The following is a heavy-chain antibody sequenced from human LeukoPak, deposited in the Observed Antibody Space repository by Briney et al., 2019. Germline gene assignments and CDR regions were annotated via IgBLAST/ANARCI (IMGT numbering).Heavy chain of an antibody. CDR2: SRNKGRGYST. CDR1: GFTLSDHH. D-gene: IGHD3-16*02. V-gene: IGHV3-72*01. Sequence: GGSLSLSCAASGFTLSDHHMDWVRQAPGKGLEWIGRSRNKGRGYSTVFAASVNGRFTISRDEPTNSLFLQMDSLKTEDTAVYYCARGMITFGGVIQVGGTFDIWGQGTMVTVSS. CDR3: ARGMITFGGVIQVGGTFDI. J-gene: IGHJ3*02.